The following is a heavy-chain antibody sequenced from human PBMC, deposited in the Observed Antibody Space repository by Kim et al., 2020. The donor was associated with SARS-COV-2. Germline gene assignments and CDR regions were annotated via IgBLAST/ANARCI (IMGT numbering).Heavy chain of an antibody. Sequence: YNPALKSRRTISADTSKNQYTLKRSSLTAADTAVYDGARGSGSYYYGMDVWGQGTTVTVSS. D-gene: IGHD1-26*01. CDR3: ARGSGSYYYGMDV. J-gene: IGHJ6*02. V-gene: IGHV4-39*01.